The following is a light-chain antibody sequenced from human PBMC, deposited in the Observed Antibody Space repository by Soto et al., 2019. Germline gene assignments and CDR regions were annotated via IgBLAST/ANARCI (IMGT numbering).Light chain of an antibody. CDR2: DAS. Sequence: DLLTTESPSRLSGPVGGSVPISCRGSHTTSSWLAWYQQRPGKAPKLLIYDASSLESGIPPRFSGSGSGTEFTLTISSLQPDDVATYFCQQYNSYPQTFGQGTKVDIK. CDR1: HTTSSW. V-gene: IGKV1-5*01. CDR3: QQYNSYPQT. J-gene: IGKJ1*01.